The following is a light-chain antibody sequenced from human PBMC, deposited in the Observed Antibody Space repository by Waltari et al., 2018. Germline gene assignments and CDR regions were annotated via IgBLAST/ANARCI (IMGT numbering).Light chain of an antibody. J-gene: IGLJ2*01. Sequence: SYELTQPPSVSVSPGQTARITCSGDALPKKYAYWYQQKSGQVPVLVSYEDSKRPSGLPERFAGSSSGTMATLTISGAQVEDEADYYCYSTDSSGNGVFGGGTKLTVL. CDR1: ALPKKY. V-gene: IGLV3-10*01. CDR3: YSTDSSGNGV. CDR2: EDS.